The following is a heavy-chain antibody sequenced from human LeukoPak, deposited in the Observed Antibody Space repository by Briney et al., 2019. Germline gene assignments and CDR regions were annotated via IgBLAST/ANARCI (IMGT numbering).Heavy chain of an antibody. CDR2: ISYDGTTK. V-gene: IGHV3-30-3*01. J-gene: IGHJ4*02. Sequence: GRSLRLSCAASGFTFDNFALHWVRQAPGKGLEWVALISYDGTTKFYADSVRGRFTVSRDNSENTLYLEMNSLRLEDTAVYYCARGPLSGYEDYWGQGILVAVSS. CDR3: ARGPLSGYEDY. D-gene: IGHD5-12*01. CDR1: GFTFDNFA.